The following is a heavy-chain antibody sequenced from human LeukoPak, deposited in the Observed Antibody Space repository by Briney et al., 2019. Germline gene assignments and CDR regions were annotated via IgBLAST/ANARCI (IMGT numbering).Heavy chain of an antibody. CDR3: AKTSLSDPSGHYYYMDV. J-gene: IGHJ6*03. V-gene: IGHV3-23*01. D-gene: IGHD3-3*01. CDR1: GFTFSSYG. Sequence: GGSLRLSCAASGFTFSSYGMNWVRQAPGKGLEWVSAISGRDSNTYYADSVKARFTISRDNSQNTVSLQLNNLRIEDTALYYCAKTSLSDPSGHYYYMDVWGKGTTVTVSS. CDR2: ISGRDSNT.